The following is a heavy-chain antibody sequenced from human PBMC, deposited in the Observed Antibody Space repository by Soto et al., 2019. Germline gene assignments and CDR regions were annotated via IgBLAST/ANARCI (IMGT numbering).Heavy chain of an antibody. D-gene: IGHD6-19*01. CDR1: GYTFPSYG. J-gene: IGHJ4*02. V-gene: IGHV1-18*01. Sequence: QVQLVQSGAEVKKPGASVKVSCKASGYTFPSYGISWVRQAPGQGLEWMGWISAYNGNTNYAQKLQGRVTMTTDTSTSTAYIEPRSLRSDDTAVYYCARVIVSYHYSSGWPTEYWGQGTLVTVSS. CDR2: ISAYNGNT. CDR3: ARVIVSYHYSSGWPTEY.